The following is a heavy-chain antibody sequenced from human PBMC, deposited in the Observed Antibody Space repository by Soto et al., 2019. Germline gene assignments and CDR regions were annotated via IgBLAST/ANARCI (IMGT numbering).Heavy chain of an antibody. Sequence: SETLSLTCTVSGGSISSGSYHWGWIRQPPGKGLEWVASIYYTGNTYYSPSLKSRVTISMDTSKNQFSLKLSSVTAADTAVYYCARVFMYDSSGYYYFDYWGQGTLVTVSS. CDR1: GGSISSGSYH. V-gene: IGHV4-39*07. CDR3: ARVFMYDSSGYYYFDY. J-gene: IGHJ4*02. D-gene: IGHD3-22*01. CDR2: IYYTGNT.